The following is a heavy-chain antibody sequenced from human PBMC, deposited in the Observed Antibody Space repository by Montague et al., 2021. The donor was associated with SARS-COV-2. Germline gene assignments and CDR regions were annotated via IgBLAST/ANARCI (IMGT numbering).Heavy chain of an antibody. D-gene: IGHD3-9*01. V-gene: IGHV3-74*01. J-gene: IGHJ6*03. CDR3: ARDGVLRYFDWSPYYHNYMDV. CDR2: INSDGSST. Sequence: SLRLSCAASGFTFRSYWMHWVRQAPGKGLVWVSRINSDGSSTSYADSVKGRFTISRDNAKDTLCLQMNSLRAEDTAVYYCARDGVLRYFDWSPYYHNYMDVWGKGTTVTVSS. CDR1: GFTFRSYW.